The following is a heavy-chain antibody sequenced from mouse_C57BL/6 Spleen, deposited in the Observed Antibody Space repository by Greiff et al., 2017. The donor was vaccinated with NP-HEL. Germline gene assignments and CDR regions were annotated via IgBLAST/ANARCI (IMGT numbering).Heavy chain of an antibody. D-gene: IGHD3-1*01. CDR2: INPYNGDT. J-gene: IGHJ4*01. Sequence: EVKLEESGPELVKPGDSVKISCKASGYSFTGYFMNWVMQSHGKSLEWIGRINPYNGDTFYNQKFKGKATLTVDKSSSTAHMELRSLTSEDSAVYYCAREGYYYAMDYWGQGTSVTVSS. CDR3: AREGYYYAMDY. CDR1: GYSFTGYF. V-gene: IGHV1-20*01.